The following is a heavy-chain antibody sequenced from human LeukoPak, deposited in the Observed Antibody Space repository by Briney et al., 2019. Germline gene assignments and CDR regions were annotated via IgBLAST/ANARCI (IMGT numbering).Heavy chain of an antibody. CDR3: ARDIRYCSSTSCHGDAFDI. D-gene: IGHD2-2*01. J-gene: IGHJ3*02. CDR2: ISAYNGNT. CDR1: GYTFTSYG. Sequence: ASVKVSCKASGYTFTSYGISWVRQAPGQGLEWMGWISAYNGNTKYVQNLQGRVTMTRDTSISTAYMELSRLRSDDTAVYYCARDIRYCSSTSCHGDAFDIWGQGTMVTVSS. V-gene: IGHV1-18*01.